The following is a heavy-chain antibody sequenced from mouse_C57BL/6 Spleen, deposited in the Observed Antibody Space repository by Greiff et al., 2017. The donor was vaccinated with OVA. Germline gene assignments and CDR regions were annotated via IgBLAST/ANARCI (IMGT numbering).Heavy chain of an antibody. D-gene: IGHD3-3*01. Sequence: QVHVKQSGPELVKPGASVKISCKASGYTFTDYYINWVKQRPGQGLEWIGWIFPGSGSTYYNEKFKGKATLTVDKSSSTAYMLLSSLTSEDSAVYFCARSAPGDGFAYWGQGTLVTVSA. V-gene: IGHV1-75*01. CDR1: GYTFTDYY. CDR3: ARSAPGDGFAY. J-gene: IGHJ3*01. CDR2: IFPGSGST.